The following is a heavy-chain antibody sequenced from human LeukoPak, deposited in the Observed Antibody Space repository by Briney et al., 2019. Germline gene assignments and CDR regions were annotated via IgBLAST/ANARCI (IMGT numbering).Heavy chain of an antibody. CDR2: IHYTGTS. CDR3: ARDPPEDLAIAFDI. Sequence: PSQTLSLTYTVSGGSISSGSYYWSWIRQPPGKGLEWIGQIHYTGTSKYNYSLMSRVNISIDTSKNQFSLRLTTVTAADTAVYYCARDPPEDLAIAFDIWGQGTMVTVSS. V-gene: IGHV4-61*01. J-gene: IGHJ3*02. D-gene: IGHD3-3*02. CDR1: GGSISSGSYY.